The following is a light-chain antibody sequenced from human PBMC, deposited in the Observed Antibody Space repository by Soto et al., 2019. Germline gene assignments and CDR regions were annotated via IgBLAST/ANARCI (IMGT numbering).Light chain of an antibody. CDR1: SSDVGGYNY. J-gene: IGLJ1*01. CDR2: EVS. V-gene: IGLV2-14*01. CDR3: SSYTSSSTPYV. Sequence: QSALTQPASVSGSPGQSITISCTGTSSDVGGYNYVSWYQQHPGKAPKHTIYEVSNRPSGVSNRFSGSKSGNTASLTISGLQAEDEADYYCSSYTSSSTPYVFGTGTKLTVL.